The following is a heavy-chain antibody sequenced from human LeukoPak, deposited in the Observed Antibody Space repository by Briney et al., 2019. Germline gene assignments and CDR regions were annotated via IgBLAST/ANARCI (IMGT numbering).Heavy chain of an antibody. J-gene: IGHJ4*02. CDR3: ARDDGYFDY. Sequence: SETLSPTCTVSGGSISSYYWSWIRQPPGKGLEWIGYIYYSGSTNYNPSLKSRVTISVDTSKNQFSLKLSSVTAADTAVYYCARDDGYFDYWGQGTLVTVSS. CDR2: IYYSGST. V-gene: IGHV4-59*01. CDR1: GGSISSYY.